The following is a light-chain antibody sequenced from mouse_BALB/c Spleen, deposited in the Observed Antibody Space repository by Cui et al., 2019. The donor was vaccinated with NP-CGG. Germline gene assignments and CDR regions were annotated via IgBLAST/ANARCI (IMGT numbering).Light chain of an antibody. CDR3: ALWYSNHWV. Sequence: QAVVTQEIAPTTSPGETVTLTCRSSTGAVTTSNYANWVQEKPDHLFTGLIGGTNNRVPGVPARFSGSLIGDKAALTIIGAQTEDEAIYFCALWYSNHWVFGGGTKLTVL. J-gene: IGLJ1*01. V-gene: IGLV1*01. CDR1: TGAVTTSNY. CDR2: GTN.